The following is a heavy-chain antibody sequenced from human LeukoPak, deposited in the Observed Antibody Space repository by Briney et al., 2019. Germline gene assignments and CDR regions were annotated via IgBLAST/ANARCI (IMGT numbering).Heavy chain of an antibody. CDR3: ARSIGFIDY. V-gene: IGHV6-1*01. J-gene: IGHJ4*02. CDR1: GDSVSSKSAG. Sequence: SQTLSLTCALSGDSVSSKSAGWHWIRQSPSRGLEWLGRTFYRSKWYNDYGISVKSRITINPDTSKNQFSLQLNSVTPEDTAVYYCARSIGFIDYWGQGTLVTVSS. CDR2: TFYRSKWYN. D-gene: IGHD3-10*01.